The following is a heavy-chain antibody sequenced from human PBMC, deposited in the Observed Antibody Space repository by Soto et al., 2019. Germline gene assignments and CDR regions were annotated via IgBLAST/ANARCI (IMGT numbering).Heavy chain of an antibody. Sequence: QVQLVQSGAEVKKPGSSVKVSCKASGGTFSSYSINWVRQAPGQGLEWMGRIIPIFVIANYAQKFQGRVTLTADNSTSTAYMELSSLRSEDTAIYFCARCEIGPEVETDYADYEGQPPTDYFQHWGQGTLVTVSS. CDR1: GGTFSSYS. J-gene: IGHJ1*01. CDR3: ARCEIGPEVETDYADYEGQPPTDYFQH. D-gene: IGHD4-17*01. CDR2: IIPIFVIA. V-gene: IGHV1-69*02.